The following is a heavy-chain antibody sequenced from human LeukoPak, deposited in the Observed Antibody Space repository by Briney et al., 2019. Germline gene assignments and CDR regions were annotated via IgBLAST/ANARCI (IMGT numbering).Heavy chain of an antibody. V-gene: IGHV3-30*02. Sequence: GGSPRLSCAASGFTFSTYGMHWVRHGPGKGLEWVAFIRDDGSNKYYADSVKGRFTISRDNSKNTLSLQMNSLRAEDTAVYYCARFIAAPYYFDYGGRGTLVTVSS. D-gene: IGHD5-12*01. J-gene: IGHJ4*02. CDR1: GFTFSTYG. CDR3: ARFIAAPYYFDY. CDR2: IRDDGSNK.